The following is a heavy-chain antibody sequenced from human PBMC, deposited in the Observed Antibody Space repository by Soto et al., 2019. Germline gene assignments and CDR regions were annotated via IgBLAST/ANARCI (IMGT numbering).Heavy chain of an antibody. CDR1: GFTFSSYW. CDR3: ARDMTPGYSSGWYTY. Sequence: EVQLVESGGGLVQPGGSLRLSCAASGFTFSSYWMSWVRQAPGKGLEWVANIKQDGSEKYYVDSVKGRFTISRDNAKNPLYLQMNSLRAEDTAVYYCARDMTPGYSSGWYTYWGQGTLVTVSS. J-gene: IGHJ4*02. D-gene: IGHD6-19*01. CDR2: IKQDGSEK. V-gene: IGHV3-7*01.